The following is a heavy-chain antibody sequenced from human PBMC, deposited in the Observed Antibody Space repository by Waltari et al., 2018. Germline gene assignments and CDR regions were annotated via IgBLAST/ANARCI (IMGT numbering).Heavy chain of an antibody. D-gene: IGHD6-19*01. CDR3: AKDPDPRYSSGWYDY. Sequence: QVQLVESGGGVVQPGRSLRLSCAASGFTFSSYGMHWVRQAPGKGLEWVAVIWYDGSNKYYADSVKGRFTISRDNSKNTLYLQMNSLRAEDTAVYYCAKDPDPRYSSGWYDYWGQGTLVTVSS. J-gene: IGHJ4*02. V-gene: IGHV3-33*06. CDR1: GFTFSSYG. CDR2: IWYDGSNK.